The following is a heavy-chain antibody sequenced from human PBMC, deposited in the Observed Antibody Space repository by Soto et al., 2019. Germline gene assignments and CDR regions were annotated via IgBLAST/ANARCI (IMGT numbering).Heavy chain of an antibody. CDR1: GFTVSSNY. Sequence: PGGSLRLSCAASGFTVSSNYMSWVRQAPGKGLEWVSVIYSGGSTYYADSVKGRFTISRDNSKNTLYLQMNSLRAEDTAVYYCAREAEGIAAAGTLDPWGQGTLVTVSS. CDR3: AREAEGIAAAGTLDP. D-gene: IGHD6-13*01. CDR2: IYSGGST. J-gene: IGHJ5*02. V-gene: IGHV3-53*01.